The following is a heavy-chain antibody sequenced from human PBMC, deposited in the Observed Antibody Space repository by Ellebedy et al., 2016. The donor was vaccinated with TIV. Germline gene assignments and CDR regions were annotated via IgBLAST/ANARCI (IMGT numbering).Heavy chain of an antibody. Sequence: PGGSLRLSCAASGFTFSSCAMHRVRQAPGKGLEWVAVVSSDGTNKYYAASVKGRFTISRDDSDNTLYLQVHSLRAEDSAVYYCARDKSLYGSATYLDAFDIWGQGTMVTVSS. CDR3: ARDKSLYGSATYLDAFDI. D-gene: IGHD3-10*01. V-gene: IGHV3-30-3*01. CDR1: GFTFSSCA. CDR2: VSSDGTNK. J-gene: IGHJ3*02.